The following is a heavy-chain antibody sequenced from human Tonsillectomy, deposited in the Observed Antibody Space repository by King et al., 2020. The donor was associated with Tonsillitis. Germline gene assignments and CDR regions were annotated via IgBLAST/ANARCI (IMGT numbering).Heavy chain of an antibody. CDR2: ISAYNGNT. V-gene: IGHV1-18*04. CDR3: ARDFPHSSSWFLSNYDY. Sequence: VQLVESGAEVKKPGASVKVSCKASGYTFTSYGISWVRQAPGQGLEWMGWISAYNGNTNYAQKLQGRVTMTTDTSTSTAYMEPRSLRSDDTAVYYCARDFPHSSSWFLSNYDYWGQGTLVTVSS. J-gene: IGHJ4*02. D-gene: IGHD6-13*01. CDR1: GYTFTSYG.